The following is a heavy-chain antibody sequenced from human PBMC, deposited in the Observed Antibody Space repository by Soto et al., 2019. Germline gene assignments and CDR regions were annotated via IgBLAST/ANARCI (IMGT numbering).Heavy chain of an antibody. Sequence: QVQLVQSGAEVKKPGSSVKVSCKASGGSFSSYAISWVRQAPGQGLEWMGGIIPIVGTGNYAQNFQGRVTITADESTSTAYMELSSLRPEDPAMYYCARDLRAAGRPGMDVWGQGTTVTVSS. CDR2: IIPIVGTG. CDR3: ARDLRAAGRPGMDV. J-gene: IGHJ6*02. CDR1: GGSFSSYA. D-gene: IGHD6-13*01. V-gene: IGHV1-69*01.